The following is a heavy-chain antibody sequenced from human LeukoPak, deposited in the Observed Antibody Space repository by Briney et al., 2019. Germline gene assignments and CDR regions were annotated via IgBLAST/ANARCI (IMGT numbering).Heavy chain of an antibody. Sequence: SETLSLTCTVSDGAITGFSWSWIRQPPGKGLEWIGYIYYSGDTNYNPSLQSRVTLSVDTSKNQFSLKLTSVTAADTAVYYCARDSYYYDSSGYYLPDDYWGQGTLVTVSS. CDR2: IYYSGDT. V-gene: IGHV4-59*01. CDR3: ARDSYYYDSSGYYLPDDY. CDR1: DGAITGFS. J-gene: IGHJ4*02. D-gene: IGHD3-22*01.